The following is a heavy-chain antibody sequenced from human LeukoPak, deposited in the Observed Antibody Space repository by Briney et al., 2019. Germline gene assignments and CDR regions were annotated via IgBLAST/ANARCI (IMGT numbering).Heavy chain of an antibody. CDR2: INPNSGGT. CDR3: ARVLARYGNLDY. V-gene: IGHV1-2*02. Sequence: GASVKVSCKASGNTFTDYYIHWVRQAPGQGLEWMGWINPNSGGTNYTQKFQGRVTMTRDTSISTAYLELNRLTSDDTAVYYCARVLARYGNLDYWGQGILVTVSS. D-gene: IGHD1-14*01. CDR1: GNTFTDYY. J-gene: IGHJ4*02.